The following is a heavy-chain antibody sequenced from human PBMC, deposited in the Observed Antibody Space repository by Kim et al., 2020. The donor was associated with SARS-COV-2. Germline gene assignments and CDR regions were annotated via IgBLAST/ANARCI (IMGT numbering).Heavy chain of an antibody. V-gene: IGHV3-7*01. D-gene: IGHD5-12*01. Sequence: EKYYVDSVKGRFTISRDNAKNSLYLQMNSLRAEDTAVYYCARANIVAMKNWGQGTLVTVSS. CDR3: ARANIVAMKN. CDR2: EK. J-gene: IGHJ4*02.